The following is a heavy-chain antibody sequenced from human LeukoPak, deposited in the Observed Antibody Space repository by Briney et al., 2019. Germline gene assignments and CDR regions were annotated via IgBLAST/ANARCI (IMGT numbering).Heavy chain of an antibody. CDR3: ARPRFLEWFVESYYFDY. CDR1: GGSISSYY. D-gene: IGHD3-3*01. CDR2: IYYSGST. Sequence: SETLSLTCTVSGGSISSYYWGWIRQPPGKGLEWIGSIYYSGSTYYNPSLKSRVTISVDTSKNQFSLKLSSVTAADTAVYYCARPRFLEWFVESYYFDYWGQGTLVTVSS. V-gene: IGHV4-39*01. J-gene: IGHJ4*02.